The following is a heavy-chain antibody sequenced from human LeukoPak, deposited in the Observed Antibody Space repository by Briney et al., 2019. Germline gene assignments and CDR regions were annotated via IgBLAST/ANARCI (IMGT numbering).Heavy chain of an antibody. J-gene: IGHJ4*02. CDR1: GFTFSSYE. CDR3: ARESFTFGGVIAPDFDY. CDR2: ISSSGSTI. V-gene: IGHV3-48*03. Sequence: GGSLRLSCAASGFTFSSYEMNWVRQAPGKGLEWVSYISSSGSTIYYADSVKGRFTISRDNAKNSLYLQMHSLRAEDTAVYYCARESFTFGGVIAPDFDYWGQGTLVTVSS. D-gene: IGHD3-16*02.